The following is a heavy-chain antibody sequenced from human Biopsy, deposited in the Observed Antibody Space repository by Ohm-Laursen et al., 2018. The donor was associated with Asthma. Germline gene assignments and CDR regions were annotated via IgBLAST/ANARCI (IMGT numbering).Heavy chain of an antibody. V-gene: IGHV3-7*01. Sequence: SLRLSCTASGFTFGGYWMSWVRQVPGKGLEWVANIKHDGTEKNHVDSLKGRFAISRDNAKNSLYLQMNSLRAEDTAVYYCARTFHFWSPYHAEHYRLWGQGTLVTVPS. CDR3: ARTFHFWSPYHAEHYRL. J-gene: IGHJ1*01. CDR1: GFTFGGYW. CDR2: IKHDGTEK. D-gene: IGHD3-3*02.